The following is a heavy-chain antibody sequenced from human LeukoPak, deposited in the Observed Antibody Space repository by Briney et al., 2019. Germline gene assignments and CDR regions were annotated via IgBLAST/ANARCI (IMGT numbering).Heavy chain of an antibody. Sequence: SQTLSLTCAVSGGSISGGGYSWSWIRQPPGKGLEWIGYIYHSGSTYYNPSLKSRVTISVDRSKNQFSLKLSSVTAADTAVYYCARYCSSTSCSFFDYWGQGTLVTVSS. CDR2: IYHSGST. V-gene: IGHV4-30-2*01. CDR3: ARYCSSTSCSFFDY. D-gene: IGHD2-2*01. J-gene: IGHJ4*02. CDR1: GGSISGGGYS.